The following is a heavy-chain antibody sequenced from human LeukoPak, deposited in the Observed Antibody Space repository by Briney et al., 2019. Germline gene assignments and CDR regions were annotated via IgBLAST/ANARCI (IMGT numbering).Heavy chain of an antibody. V-gene: IGHV4-39*01. J-gene: IGHJ5*02. CDR3: ARHPDYYDSSGYYRWSDP. CDR1: GGSISSSSYY. Sequence: PSETLSLTCTVSGGSISSSSYYWGWIRQPPGKGLEWFGSIYYTGRTYYNLSLKSRVTISVDTSKNQFSLKLSSVTAADTAVYYCARHPDYYDSSGYYRWSDPWGQGTLVTVSS. D-gene: IGHD3-22*01. CDR2: IYYTGRT.